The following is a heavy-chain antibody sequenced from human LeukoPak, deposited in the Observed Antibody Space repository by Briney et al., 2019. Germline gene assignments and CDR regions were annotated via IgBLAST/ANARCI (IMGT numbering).Heavy chain of an antibody. D-gene: IGHD3-22*01. CDR1: GFTFSSYG. V-gene: IGHV3-30*02. CDR3: ARDLDYDSSGNLDY. Sequence: GGSLRLSCAASGFTFSSYGMHWVRQAPGKGLEWVAFIRYDGSNKYYADSVKGRFTISRGNSKNTLYLQMNSLRAEDTAVYYCARDLDYDSSGNLDYWGQGTLVTVSS. J-gene: IGHJ4*02. CDR2: IRYDGSNK.